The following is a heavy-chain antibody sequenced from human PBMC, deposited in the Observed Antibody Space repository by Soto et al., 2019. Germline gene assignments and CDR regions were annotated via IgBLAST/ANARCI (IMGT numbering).Heavy chain of an antibody. J-gene: IGHJ6*02. CDR1: GYTFTSYG. Sequence: ASVKVSCKASGYTFTSYGSNWVRQAPGQGLEWLGWISAYDGYTTYAQILQGRVFMTTDTSTKTAYMELRSLRSDDTATYFCARGGYYDTSGSRNYHYYGMNVWGQGTTVTVSS. CDR2: ISAYDGYT. D-gene: IGHD3-9*01. CDR3: ARGGYYDTSGSRNYHYYGMNV. V-gene: IGHV1-18*01.